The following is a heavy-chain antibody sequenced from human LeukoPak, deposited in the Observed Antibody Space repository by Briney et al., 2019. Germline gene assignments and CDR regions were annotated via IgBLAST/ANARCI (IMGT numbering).Heavy chain of an antibody. D-gene: IGHD4-17*01. CDR2: ISSSSSTI. J-gene: IGHJ4*02. CDR1: GFTFSSYS. V-gene: IGHV3-48*01. CDR3: ASLQSNYGDYLASDY. Sequence: GGSLRHSCAASGFTFSSYSMNWVRQAPGKGLEWVSYISSSSSTIYYADSVKGRFTISRDNAKNSLYLQMNSLRAEDTAVYYCASLQSNYGDYLASDYWGQGTLVTVSS.